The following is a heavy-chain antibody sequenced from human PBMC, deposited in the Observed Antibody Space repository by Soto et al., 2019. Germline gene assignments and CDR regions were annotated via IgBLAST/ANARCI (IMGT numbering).Heavy chain of an antibody. V-gene: IGHV1-18*01. CDR2: ISAYNGNT. Sequence: ASVKVSCKASGYTFTSYGISWVRQAPGQGLEWMGWISAYNGNTNYAQKLQGRVTMTTDTSTSTAYMELRSLRSDDTAVYYCARDQIRTSGSYSHKKGGWLDPWGQATLGTVSS. CDR3: ARDQIRTSGSYSHKKGGWLDP. CDR1: GYTFTSYG. D-gene: IGHD3-10*01. J-gene: IGHJ5*02.